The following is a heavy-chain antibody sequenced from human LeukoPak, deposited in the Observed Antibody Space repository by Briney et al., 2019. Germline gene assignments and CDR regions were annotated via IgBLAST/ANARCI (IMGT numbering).Heavy chain of an antibody. J-gene: IGHJ1*01. CDR1: GLTVSSYG. CDR2: IICSAVNI. Sequence: PGGSLRLSCGASGLTVSSYGMSWVRQAPGKGLEWVSTIICSAVNIYYADSVKGRFTISRDDSKNTVYLQMNSLRAEDTAMYYCARDTDYYGSGRQGYFDRWGQGTLVTVSS. V-gene: IGHV3-23*01. D-gene: IGHD3-10*01. CDR3: ARDTDYYGSGRQGYFDR.